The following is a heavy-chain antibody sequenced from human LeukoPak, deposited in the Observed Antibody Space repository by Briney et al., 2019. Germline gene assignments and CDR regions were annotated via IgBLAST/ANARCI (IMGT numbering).Heavy chain of an antibody. CDR1: GGSISSHY. V-gene: IGHV4-4*07. Sequence: PSETLSLTCTVSGGSISSHYWSWIRQPAGRGLEWIGRIYTSGSTNYTPSLKSRVTMSVATSKNQFPLKLSYVTAADTTVYYCARVVGETVWFDPWGQGTLVTVSS. J-gene: IGHJ5*02. CDR3: ARVVGETVWFDP. CDR2: IYTSGST. D-gene: IGHD2-2*01.